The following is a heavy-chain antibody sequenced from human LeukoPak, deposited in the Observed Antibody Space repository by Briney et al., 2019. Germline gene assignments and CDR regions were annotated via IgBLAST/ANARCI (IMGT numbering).Heavy chain of an antibody. Sequence: PSETLSLTCAVYGGSFSGYYWSWIRQPPGKGLEWIGYIYYSGSTNYNPSLKSRVTISVDTSKNQFSLKLSSVTAADTAVYYCARQHAGYFDYWGQGTLVTVSS. CDR1: GGSFSGYY. CDR2: IYYSGST. V-gene: IGHV4-59*01. J-gene: IGHJ4*02. D-gene: IGHD6-13*01. CDR3: ARQHAGYFDY.